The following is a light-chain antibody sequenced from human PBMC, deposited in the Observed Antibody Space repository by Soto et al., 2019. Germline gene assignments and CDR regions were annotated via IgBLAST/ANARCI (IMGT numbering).Light chain of an antibody. CDR1: SSDVGGYNY. J-gene: IGLJ1*01. CDR3: SSYTSSSPYV. V-gene: IGLV2-14*01. CDR2: DVS. Sequence: QSVLTQPASVSGSPGQSITISCTGTSSDVGGYNYVSWYQQHPGKAPKLMIYDVSNRPSGVSNRFSGSKSGNTASLTISGLQAEDEVDYYCSSYTSSSPYVFGTGTKVTAL.